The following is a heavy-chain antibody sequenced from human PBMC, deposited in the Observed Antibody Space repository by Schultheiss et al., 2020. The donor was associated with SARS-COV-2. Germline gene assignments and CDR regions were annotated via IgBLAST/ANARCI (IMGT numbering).Heavy chain of an antibody. D-gene: IGHD4-17*01. CDR3: ARGYGALSMGKDV. CDR1: GGSVSSGNYY. V-gene: IGHV4-61*01. CDR2: ISYSGGT. Sequence: SETLSLTCTVSGGSVSSGNYYWSWIRQPPGKGLEWIGYISYSGGTNYNPSLKSRVTVSVDTSKSQFSLKLSSVTAADTAVYYCARGYGALSMGKDVWGQGTTVTVSS. J-gene: IGHJ6*02.